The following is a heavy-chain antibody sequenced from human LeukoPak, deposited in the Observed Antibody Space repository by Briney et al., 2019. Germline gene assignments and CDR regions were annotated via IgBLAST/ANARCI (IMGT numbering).Heavy chain of an antibody. CDR1: GGTFSSYA. CDR3: ASSPSCTSCYNHTDY. Sequence: ASVKVSCKASGGTFSSYAISWVRQAPGQGLEWMGGIIPIFGTANYAQKFQGRVTITADESTSTAYMELSSLRSEDTAVYYCASSPSCTSCYNHTDYWGQGTLVTVSS. J-gene: IGHJ4*02. CDR2: IIPIFGTA. V-gene: IGHV1-69*13. D-gene: IGHD2-2*02.